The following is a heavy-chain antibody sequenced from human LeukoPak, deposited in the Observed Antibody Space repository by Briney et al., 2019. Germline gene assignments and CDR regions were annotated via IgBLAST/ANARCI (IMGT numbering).Heavy chain of an antibody. CDR2: IIPILGIA. V-gene: IGHV1-69*04. CDR3: ARDRMVRGAYNWFDP. Sequence: SVKVSCKASGGTFSSYAISWVRQAPGQGLEWMGRIIPILGIANYAQKFQGRVTITADKSTSTAYMELSGLRSEDTAVYYCARDRMVRGAYNWFDPWGQGTLVTVSS. CDR1: GGTFSSYA. D-gene: IGHD3-10*01. J-gene: IGHJ5*02.